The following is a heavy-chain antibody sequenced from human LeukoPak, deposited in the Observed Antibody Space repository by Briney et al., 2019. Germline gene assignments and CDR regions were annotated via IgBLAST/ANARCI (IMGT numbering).Heavy chain of an antibody. J-gene: IGHJ4*02. CDR3: ARAIVGAYRESLDY. V-gene: IGHV1-18*01. CDR2: ISAYNGNT. D-gene: IGHD1-26*01. CDR1: GYTFTSYD. Sequence: ASVKVSCKASGYTFTSYDINWVRQATGQGLEWMGWISAYNGNTNYAQKLQGRVTMTTDTSTSTAYMELRSLRSDDPAVYYCARAIVGAYRESLDYWGQGTLVTVSS.